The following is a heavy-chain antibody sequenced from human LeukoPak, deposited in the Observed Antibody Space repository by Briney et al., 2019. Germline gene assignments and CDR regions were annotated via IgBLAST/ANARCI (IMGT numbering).Heavy chain of an antibody. CDR3: ARDDREGLGYGYEAGWFDP. CDR1: GFTFSSYE. CDR2: ISSSSIYV. V-gene: IGHV3-21*01. D-gene: IGHD5-18*01. J-gene: IGHJ5*02. Sequence: KSGGSLRLSCAAPGFTFSSYEMNWVRQAPGKGLEWVSSISSSSIYVSYADSVKGRYTISRDNAKNSLYLQMNSLRAEDTAVYYSARDDREGLGYGYEAGWFDPWGQGTLVTVSS.